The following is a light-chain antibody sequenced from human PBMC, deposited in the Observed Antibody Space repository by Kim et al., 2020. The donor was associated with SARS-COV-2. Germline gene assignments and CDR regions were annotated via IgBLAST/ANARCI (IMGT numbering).Light chain of an antibody. Sequence: LSLAPGGRSTPCRRPRLGPSNYFGWYQKKPVQAPRLIIYDSSNRATCVPARFSGSGSGTDFTLTNNSLEPEDFAVYSCQQRNNGYSFGQGTKLEI. J-gene: IGKJ2*03. CDR1: LGPSNY. CDR3: QQRNNGYS. CDR2: DSS. V-gene: IGKV3-11*01.